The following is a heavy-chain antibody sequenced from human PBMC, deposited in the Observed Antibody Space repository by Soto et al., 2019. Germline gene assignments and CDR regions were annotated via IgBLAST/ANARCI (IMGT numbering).Heavy chain of an antibody. CDR3: ARAKRITIFGGELDV. J-gene: IGHJ6*02. CDR1: GGSISSGDYY. D-gene: IGHD3-3*01. V-gene: IGHV4-30-4*01. Sequence: QVQLQESGPGLVKPSQTLSLTCTVSGGSISSGDYYWSWIRQPPGKGLEWIGYIYYSGSTYYNPSLKSRVTISVDTSKNQFSLKLSSVTAADTAVYYCARAKRITIFGGELDVWGQGTTVTVSS. CDR2: IYYSGST.